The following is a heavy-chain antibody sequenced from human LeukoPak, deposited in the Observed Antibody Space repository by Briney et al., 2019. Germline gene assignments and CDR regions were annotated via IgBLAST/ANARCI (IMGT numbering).Heavy chain of an antibody. V-gene: IGHV3-9*03. CDR2: ISWNSGSI. CDR1: GFTFDDYA. D-gene: IGHD2-2*01. Sequence: PGGSLRLSCAASGFTFDDYAMHWLRQAPGKGLEWLSGISWNSGSIGYADSVKGGFTISRDNAKNSLYLQMNSLRAEDMALYYCAKGYCSSTSCLFDPWGQGTLVTVSS. CDR3: AKGYCSSTSCLFDP. J-gene: IGHJ5*02.